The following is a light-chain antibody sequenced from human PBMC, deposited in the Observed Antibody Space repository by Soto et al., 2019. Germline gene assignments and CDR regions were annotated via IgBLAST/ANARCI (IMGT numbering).Light chain of an antibody. Sequence: QSVLTQPPSASGSPGQSVTISCTGTKNDIGVYDFVSWYQHHPGKAPRLIIYEVVQRPSGVPDRFSGSKSGNTASLTVSGLQAADDADYFCKSYAGSNTYVFGSGTNGTVL. CDR3: KSYAGSNTYV. CDR2: EVV. J-gene: IGLJ1*01. CDR1: KNDIGVYDF. V-gene: IGLV2-8*01.